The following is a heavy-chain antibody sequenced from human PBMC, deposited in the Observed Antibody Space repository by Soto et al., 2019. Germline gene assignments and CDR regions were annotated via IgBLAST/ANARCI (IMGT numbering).Heavy chain of an antibody. Sequence: SETLSLTCTVSGSSISSYYWSWIRQSPGKGLEWIGYIYYSGSINYNPSLKDRVTISVDTYMDQFSLKLTSVTAADTAVYYCARGTAMTVVPDWGRGTTVTVSS. CDR1: GSSISSYY. J-gene: IGHJ6*02. CDR2: IYYSGSI. V-gene: IGHV4-59*01. D-gene: IGHD3-22*01. CDR3: ARGTAMTVVPD.